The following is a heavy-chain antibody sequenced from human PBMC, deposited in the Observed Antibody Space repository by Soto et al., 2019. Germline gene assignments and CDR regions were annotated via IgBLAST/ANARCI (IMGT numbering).Heavy chain of an antibody. CDR1: GFTFSSFS. J-gene: IGHJ6*03. Sequence: PGGSLRLSCAASGFTFSSFSLTWVRQAPGKGLEWVSSISNIGTYIYYADSVKGRFTISRDNAKNSLYLQMNSLRAEDTAVYYCARVTFYYGSGRDYYYMDVWGKGNTVTVSS. CDR3: ARVTFYYGSGRDYYYMDV. V-gene: IGHV3-21*01. D-gene: IGHD3-10*01. CDR2: ISNIGTYI.